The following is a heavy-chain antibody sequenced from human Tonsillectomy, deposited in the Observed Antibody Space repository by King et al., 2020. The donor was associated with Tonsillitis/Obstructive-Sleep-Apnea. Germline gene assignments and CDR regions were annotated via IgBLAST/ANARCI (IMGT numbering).Heavy chain of an antibody. Sequence: EVKLVESGGGLIQPGGSLRLSCAASGFTVSSNYMSWVRRAPGKGLEWVSVIYSGGSTYYADSVKGRFTISRDNSKNTLYLQMNSLRAEDTAVYYCAREVTTVTTRSRGAFDYWGQGTLVTVSS. V-gene: IGHV3-53*01. J-gene: IGHJ4*02. CDR2: IYSGGST. CDR1: GFTVSSNY. D-gene: IGHD4-11*01. CDR3: AREVTTVTTRSRGAFDY.